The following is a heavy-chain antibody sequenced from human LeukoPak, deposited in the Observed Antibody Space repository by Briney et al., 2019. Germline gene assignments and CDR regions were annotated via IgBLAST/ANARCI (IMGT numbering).Heavy chain of an antibody. V-gene: IGHV3-23*01. CDR3: AKRGGDMYYFDY. D-gene: IGHD2-21*02. CDR2: SGSTT. CDR1: GFTFSNYA. Sequence: PGGSLRLSRAASGFTFSNYAMSWVRQAPGKGLEWVSTSGSTTYYADSVKGRFTISRDNSKNTLYLQMNSLRAEDTAVYYCAKRGGDMYYFDYWGQGTLVTVSS. J-gene: IGHJ4*02.